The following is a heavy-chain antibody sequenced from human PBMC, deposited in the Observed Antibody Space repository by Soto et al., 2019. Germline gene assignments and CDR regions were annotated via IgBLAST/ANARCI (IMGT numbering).Heavy chain of an antibody. Sequence: QVQLQESGPGLVKPSETLSLTCTVSGGSISSYYWSWIRQPPGKGLEWIGYIYYSGSTNYNPSLKSRVTRSVDTSKNQFSLKLSSVTAADTAVYYCARAGVLTPDDAFDIWGQGTMVTVSS. D-gene: IGHD2-21*02. J-gene: IGHJ3*02. V-gene: IGHV4-59*08. CDR1: GGSISSYY. CDR2: IYYSGST. CDR3: ARAGVLTPDDAFDI.